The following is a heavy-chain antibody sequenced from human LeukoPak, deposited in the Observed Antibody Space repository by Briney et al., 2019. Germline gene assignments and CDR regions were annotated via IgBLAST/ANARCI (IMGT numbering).Heavy chain of an antibody. CDR3: ATPPSMVRGVSFDY. V-gene: IGHV3-30*19. Sequence: GKSLRLSCSASGFTFSRHGMHWVRQAPGKGLEWVAVMWYDATNKYYAECVKGRFTVSRDNSKNTMYLQMNSLRAEDTAVYYCATPPSMVRGVSFDYWGQGTLVTVSS. CDR1: GFTFSRHG. CDR2: MWYDATNK. D-gene: IGHD3-10*01. J-gene: IGHJ4*02.